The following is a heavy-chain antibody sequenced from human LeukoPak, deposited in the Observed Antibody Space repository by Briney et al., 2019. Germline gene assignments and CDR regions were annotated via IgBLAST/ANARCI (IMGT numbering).Heavy chain of an antibody. V-gene: IGHV5-51*01. D-gene: IGHD6-6*01. CDR2: IYPDDSDT. Sequence: GESLKISCKGSGYSFTTYWIAWVRQMPGKGLEWMGIIYPDDSDTRYSPSFQGQVTISADKSISTAYLQWSSLKASDTAIYYCARRADSSSADYWGQGTLVTVSA. J-gene: IGHJ4*02. CDR1: GYSFTTYW. CDR3: ARRADSSSADY.